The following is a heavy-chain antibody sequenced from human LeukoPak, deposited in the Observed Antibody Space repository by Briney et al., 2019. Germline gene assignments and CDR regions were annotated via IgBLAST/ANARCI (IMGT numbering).Heavy chain of an antibody. D-gene: IGHD2-2*02. CDR1: GFTFSSYS. J-gene: IGHJ4*02. CDR3: ARDPDNYCSSTSCYKDY. V-gene: IGHV3-21*01. Sequence: GGSLRLSCAASGFTFSSYSMNWVRQAPGKGLEWVSSISSSSSYIYYADSVKGRFTISRDNAKNSLYLQMNSLRAEDTAVYYCARDPDNYCSSTSCYKDYWGQGTLVTVSS. CDR2: ISSSSSYI.